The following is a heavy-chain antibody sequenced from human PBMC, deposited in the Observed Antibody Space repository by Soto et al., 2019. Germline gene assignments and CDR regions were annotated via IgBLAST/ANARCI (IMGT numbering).Heavy chain of an antibody. Sequence: QVQLQESGPGLVKPSQTLSLTCTVSGGSISSGDYYWSWIRQPPGKGLEWIGYIYYSGSTYYNPSLKSRVTISVDTSKNQFSLKLSSVTAADTAVYYCARGLYYDSSGYLSGAFDYWGQGTLVTVSS. D-gene: IGHD3-22*01. V-gene: IGHV4-30-4*01. CDR3: ARGLYYDSSGYLSGAFDY. CDR2: IYYSGST. J-gene: IGHJ4*02. CDR1: GGSISSGDYY.